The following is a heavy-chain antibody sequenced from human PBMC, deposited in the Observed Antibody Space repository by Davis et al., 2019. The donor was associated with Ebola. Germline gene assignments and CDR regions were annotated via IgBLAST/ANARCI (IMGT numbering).Heavy chain of an antibody. V-gene: IGHV3-20*04. Sequence: PGGSLRLSCAASGLTFDDYGMSWVRQAPGKGLEWVSGINWNGGSTGYADSVKGRFTISRDNAKNSLYLQMNSLRAEDTAVYYCAKDSSGWYYFDYWGQGTLVTVSS. CDR3: AKDSSGWYYFDY. CDR2: INWNGGST. D-gene: IGHD6-19*01. CDR1: GLTFDDYG. J-gene: IGHJ4*02.